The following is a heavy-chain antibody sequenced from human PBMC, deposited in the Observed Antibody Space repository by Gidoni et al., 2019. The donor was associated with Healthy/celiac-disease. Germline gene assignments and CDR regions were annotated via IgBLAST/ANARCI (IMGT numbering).Heavy chain of an antibody. D-gene: IGHD4-17*01. J-gene: IGHJ6*03. V-gene: IGHV3-21*01. Sequence: EVQLVESGGGLVKPGGSLRLSCAASGFTFSSYSMNWVRQAPGKGLEWVSSISSSSSYIYYADSVKGRFTISRDNAKNSLYLQMNSLRAEDTAVYYCARGGRGDYVPGYYYYYYMDVWGKGTTVTVSS. CDR2: ISSSSSYI. CDR3: ARGGRGDYVPGYYYYYYMDV. CDR1: GFTFSSYS.